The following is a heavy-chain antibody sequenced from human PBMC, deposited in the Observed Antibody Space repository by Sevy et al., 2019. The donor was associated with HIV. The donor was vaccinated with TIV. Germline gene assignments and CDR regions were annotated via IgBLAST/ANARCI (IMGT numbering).Heavy chain of an antibody. CDR2: IYYSGST. D-gene: IGHD3-22*01. V-gene: IGHV4-39*01. CDR1: GDSISSSNFY. CDR3: ARLFDDSSGPPSDY. J-gene: IGHJ4*02. Sequence: SETLSLTCTVSGDSISSSNFYWGWIRQPPGQGLEWIGSIYYSGSTYYNPSLKSRVTISVDTSKDQFSLKLRSVTAADTAVYYCARLFDDSSGPPSDYCGQGTLVTVSS.